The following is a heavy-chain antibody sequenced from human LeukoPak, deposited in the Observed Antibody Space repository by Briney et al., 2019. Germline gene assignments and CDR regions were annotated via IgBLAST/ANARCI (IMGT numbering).Heavy chain of an antibody. J-gene: IGHJ4*02. CDR3: ARSGKVAAPRTPDY. Sequence: GESLEISFTGSGYNFSSYWNGWVRQMPGKGLEWMGIIYPGDSDTRYSPSFQGQVTISADKSISTAYLQRSSLKASDTAMYYCARSGKVAAPRTPDYWGQGTLVAVSS. CDR2: IYPGDSDT. D-gene: IGHD6-25*01. V-gene: IGHV5-51*01. CDR1: GYNFSSYW.